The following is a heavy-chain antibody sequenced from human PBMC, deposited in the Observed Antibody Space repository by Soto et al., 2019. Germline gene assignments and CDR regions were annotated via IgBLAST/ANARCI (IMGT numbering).Heavy chain of an antibody. CDR1: GYSISSGHP. Sequence: PSETLSLTCAVSGYSISSGHPWGWIRQPPGKGLEWIGSIFHTGSTYYNPSLKSRVTLSVDTSKNQFSLKLSSVTAADTAVYFCATLPRLDGMDVWGQGTTVTVSS. D-gene: IGHD6-25*01. J-gene: IGHJ6*02. V-gene: IGHV4-38-2*01. CDR3: ATLPRLDGMDV. CDR2: IFHTGST.